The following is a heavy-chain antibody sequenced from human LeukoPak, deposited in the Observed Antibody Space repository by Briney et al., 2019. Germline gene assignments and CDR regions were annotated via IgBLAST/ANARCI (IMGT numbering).Heavy chain of an antibody. V-gene: IGHV3-30*18. CDR1: GFTFSSYG. CDR3: AKDLGGPSIVGEFFDY. Sequence: AGGSLRLSCAASGFTFSSYGMHWVRQAPGKGLEWVAVISYDGSNKYYADSVKGRFTISRDNSKNTLYLQMNSLRAEDTAVYYCAKDLGGPSIVGEFFDYWGQGTLVTVSS. CDR2: ISYDGSNK. D-gene: IGHD3-10*01. J-gene: IGHJ4*02.